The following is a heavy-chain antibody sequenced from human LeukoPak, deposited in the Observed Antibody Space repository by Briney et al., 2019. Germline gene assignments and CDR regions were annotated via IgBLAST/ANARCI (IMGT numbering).Heavy chain of an antibody. J-gene: IGHJ6*02. Sequence: GGSLRLSCAASGFTFSSYSMNWVRQAPGKGLEWVSSISSSSSYIYYADSVKGRFTISRDNSKNTLYLQMNSLRAEDTAVYYCAKDREVSPNYYGMDVWGQGTTVTVSS. CDR1: GFTFSSYS. D-gene: IGHD2-8*01. V-gene: IGHV3-21*01. CDR3: AKDREVSPNYYGMDV. CDR2: ISSSSSYI.